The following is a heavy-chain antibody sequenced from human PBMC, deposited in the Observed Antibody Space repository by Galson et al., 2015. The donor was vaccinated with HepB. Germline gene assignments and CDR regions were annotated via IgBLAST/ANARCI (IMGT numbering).Heavy chain of an antibody. V-gene: IGHV3-23*01. D-gene: IGHD3-10*01. CDR1: GFTFSSYA. Sequence: SLRLSCAASGFTFSSYAMSWVRQAPGKGLEWVSAISGSGGSTYYADSVKGRFTISRDNSKNTLYLQMNSLRAEDTAVYYCAKGGIWFGEFYDYWGQGTLVTVSS. J-gene: IGHJ4*02. CDR2: ISGSGGST. CDR3: AKGGIWFGEFYDY.